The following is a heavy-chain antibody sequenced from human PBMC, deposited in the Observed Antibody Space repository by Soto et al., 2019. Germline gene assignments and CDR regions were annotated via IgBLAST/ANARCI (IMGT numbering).Heavy chain of an antibody. CDR3: GIDYPVEHDAIDI. CDR2: IDPDGSIT. Sequence: EVQLVESGGGLVQPGGSLRLSCAASGFTFSAEAMQWDRQAPGKGLVWVSRIDPDGSITNTADSVKGRFSISSANAENTVYLQMSSLRAEDTAVYYCGIDYPVEHDAIDIWGQGTMVTVS. V-gene: IGHV3-74*01. CDR1: GFTFSAEA. J-gene: IGHJ3*02. D-gene: IGHD3-16*02.